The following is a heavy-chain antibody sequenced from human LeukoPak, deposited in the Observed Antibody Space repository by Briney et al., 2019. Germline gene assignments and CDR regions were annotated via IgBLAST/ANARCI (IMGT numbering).Heavy chain of an antibody. J-gene: IGHJ4*02. Sequence: SETLSLTCTVSGGSISSYYWSWIRQPPGKGLEWIGYIYYSGSTNYNPSLKSRVTISVDTSKSQFSLKLSSVTAADTAVYYCARIGLQLNFDYWGQGTLVTVSS. V-gene: IGHV4-59*01. CDR1: GGSISSYY. CDR2: IYYSGST. CDR3: ARIGLQLNFDY. D-gene: IGHD5-24*01.